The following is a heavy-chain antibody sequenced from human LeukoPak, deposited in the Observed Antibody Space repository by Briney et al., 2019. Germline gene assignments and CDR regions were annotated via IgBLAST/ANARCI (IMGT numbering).Heavy chain of an antibody. V-gene: IGHV3-7*04. D-gene: IGHD6-19*01. CDR1: AFTFSSYW. J-gene: IGHJ4*02. Sequence: GGSLRLSCAASAFTFSSYWMTWVRQAPGKGLEWVAIISHGGSKINYVDSVKGRFTVYRDNAKNSLYLQMNSLRAEDTAVYYCARAGSTGSVDYWGQGTLVTVSS. CDR2: ISHGGSKI. CDR3: ARAGSTGSVDY.